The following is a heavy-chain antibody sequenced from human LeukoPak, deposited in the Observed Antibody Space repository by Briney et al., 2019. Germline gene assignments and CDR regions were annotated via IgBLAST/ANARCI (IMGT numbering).Heavy chain of an antibody. D-gene: IGHD1-26*01. V-gene: IGHV4-59*08. CDR3: ARSLGGAPVDY. CDR1: GGSISSYY. J-gene: IGHJ4*02. Sequence: SGTLSLTCTVSGGSISSYYWSWVRQPPGKGLEWIGYIYYSGSTNYNPSLKSRVTISVDTSKNQFSLRLSSVTAADTAVYYCARSLGGAPVDYWGQGTLVTVSS. CDR2: IYYSGST.